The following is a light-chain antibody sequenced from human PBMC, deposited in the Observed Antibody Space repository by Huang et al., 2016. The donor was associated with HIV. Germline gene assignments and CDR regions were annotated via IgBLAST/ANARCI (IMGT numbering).Light chain of an antibody. CDR2: SAS. J-gene: IGKJ2*01. Sequence: DIVLTQSPVPLSLSPGEGTSLSCRASQGVHNSYLAWYQQKPGQAPRLLIFSASNRATGVPHRFRGSESGTDFTLTISGLEPEDFAVYYCQQYSTFPYTFGQGTKLEI. V-gene: IGKV3-20*01. CDR3: QQYSTFPYT. CDR1: QGVHNSY.